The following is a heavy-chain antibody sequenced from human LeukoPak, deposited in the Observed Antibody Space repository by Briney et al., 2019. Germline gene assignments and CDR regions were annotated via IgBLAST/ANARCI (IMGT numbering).Heavy chain of an antibody. CDR1: GYTFTSYG. Sequence: GASVKVSCKASGYTFTSYGISWVRQAPGQGLEWMGWISAYNGNTNYAQKLQGRVTMTTDTSTSTAYMELRSLRSDDTAVYYCAREGVTTTGDYYYGMDVWGQGTTVTVSS. CDR3: AREGVTTTGDYYYGMDV. CDR2: ISAYNGNT. D-gene: IGHD4-11*01. J-gene: IGHJ6*02. V-gene: IGHV1-18*01.